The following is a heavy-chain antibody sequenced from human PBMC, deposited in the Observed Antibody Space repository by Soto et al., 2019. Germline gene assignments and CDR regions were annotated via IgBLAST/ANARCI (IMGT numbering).Heavy chain of an antibody. J-gene: IGHJ5*02. D-gene: IGHD2-15*01. CDR2: MNPNSGET. CDR3: ARVAVAARPRWYNWFDP. V-gene: IGHV1-8*01. Sequence: QEQLVQSGAEVKKPGASVKVSCKPSGYTFTDYDINWVRQATGQGLEWIGWMNPNSGETGYAQKFQGRVTMTRSAALSTAYLELSSLRSEDTAVYYCARVAVAARPRWYNWFDPWGQGTLVTVSS. CDR1: GYTFTDYD.